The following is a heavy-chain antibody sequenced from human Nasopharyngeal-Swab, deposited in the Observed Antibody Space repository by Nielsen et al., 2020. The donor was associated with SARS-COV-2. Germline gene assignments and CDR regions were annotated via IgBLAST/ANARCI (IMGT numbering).Heavy chain of an antibody. CDR1: GFTFSDYY. J-gene: IGHJ6*02. CDR2: ISSSGSTI. CDR3: ARDRHGDDSRNYYYGMDV. Sequence: GESLKISCAASGFTFSDYYMSWIRQAQGKGLEWVSYISSSGSTIYYADSVKGRFTISRDNAKKSLYLQMNSLRAEDTAVYYCARDRHGDDSRNYYYGMDVWGQGTTVSVSS. D-gene: IGHD4-23*01. V-gene: IGHV3-11*01.